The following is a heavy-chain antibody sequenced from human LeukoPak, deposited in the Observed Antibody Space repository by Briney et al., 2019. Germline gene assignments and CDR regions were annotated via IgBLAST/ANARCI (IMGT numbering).Heavy chain of an antibody. J-gene: IGHJ4*02. D-gene: IGHD6-13*01. CDR3: AKGPVKISSSWQYFDY. CDR2: ISGSGGST. CDR1: GFTFSSYA. V-gene: IGHV3-23*01. Sequence: PGGSLRLSCAASGFTFSSYAMSWVRQAPGKGLEWVSAISGSGGSTYYADSVKGRFTISRDNSKNTLYLQMNSLRAEDTAVYYCAKGPVKISSSWQYFDYWGQGTLVTVSS.